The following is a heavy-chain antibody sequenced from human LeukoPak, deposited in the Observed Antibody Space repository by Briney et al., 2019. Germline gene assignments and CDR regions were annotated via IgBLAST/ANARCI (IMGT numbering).Heavy chain of an antibody. Sequence: SETLSLTCTVSGGSITSSSYCWGWIRQPPGKGLEWIGNIYYSGSTYYSPSLKSRVTISVDTSKNQFSLKLSSVTAADTAVYYCARSLPYYYDSSGYPPHDWGQGTMVTVSS. J-gene: IGHJ3*01. CDR3: ARSLPYYYDSSGYPPHD. D-gene: IGHD3-22*01. CDR1: GGSITSSSYC. CDR2: IYYSGST. V-gene: IGHV4-39*01.